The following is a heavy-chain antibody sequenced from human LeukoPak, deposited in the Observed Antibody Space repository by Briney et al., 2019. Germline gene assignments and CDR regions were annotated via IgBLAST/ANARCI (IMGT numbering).Heavy chain of an antibody. J-gene: IGHJ3*02. CDR2: ISYDGSNK. CDR3: ARGDTMVRGVTGAFDI. CDR1: GFTFSSYA. V-gene: IGHV3-30*04. Sequence: GGSLRLSCAASGFTFSSYAMHWVRQAPGKGLEWVAVISYDGSNKYYADSVKGRFTISRDNSKNTLYLQTNSLRAEDTAVYYCARGDTMVRGVTGAFDIWGQGTMVTVSS. D-gene: IGHD3-10*01.